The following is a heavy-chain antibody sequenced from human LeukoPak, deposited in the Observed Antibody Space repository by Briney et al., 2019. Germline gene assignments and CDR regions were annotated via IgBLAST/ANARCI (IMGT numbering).Heavy chain of an antibody. CDR2: IYYSGST. D-gene: IGHD5-18*01. J-gene: IGHJ4*02. V-gene: IGHV4-39*07. CDR1: GVSISSSSYY. Sequence: PSETLSLTCTVSGVSISSSSYYWGWLRQTPGKGLEWIGSIYYSGSTYYKSSLKSRVTISLDTSKNQFSLKLSSVTAADTAVYYCARARHGYIYGYRPNELGHFFDYWGQGTLVTVSS. CDR3: ARARHGYIYGYRPNELGHFFDY.